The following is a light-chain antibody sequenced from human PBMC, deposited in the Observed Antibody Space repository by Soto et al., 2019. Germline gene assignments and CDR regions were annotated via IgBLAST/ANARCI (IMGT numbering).Light chain of an antibody. J-gene: IGLJ1*01. CDR3: CSYAGSSYYV. CDR1: SSDVGGYNY. V-gene: IGLV2-23*01. CDR2: EGS. Sequence: QSVLTQPPSASGSPGQSVAISCTGTSSDVGGYNYVSWYQQHPGKAPKLMIYEGSKRPSGVSNRFSGSKSGNTASLTISGLQAEDEAYYYCCSYAGSSYYVFGSGTKVTVL.